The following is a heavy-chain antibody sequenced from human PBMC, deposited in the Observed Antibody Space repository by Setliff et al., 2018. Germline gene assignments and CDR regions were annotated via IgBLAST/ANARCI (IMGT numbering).Heavy chain of an antibody. J-gene: IGHJ4*02. D-gene: IGHD5-18*01. CDR3: AAIGLDTALITGVLFGF. CDR1: GYTFTNYA. Sequence: ASVKVSCKASGYTFTNYAIHWVRQAPGQRPEWMGWINTGNANTKYSQKFQGRVTITRDASASTAYMELSSLRSEDTAVYYCAAIGLDTALITGVLFGFWGQGTLVTVSS. V-gene: IGHV1-3*04. CDR2: INTGNANT.